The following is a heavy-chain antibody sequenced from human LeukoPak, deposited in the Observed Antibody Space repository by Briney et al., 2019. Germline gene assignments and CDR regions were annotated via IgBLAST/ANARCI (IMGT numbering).Heavy chain of an antibody. CDR3: ARDIRSHNGPGGYYYYYMDV. D-gene: IGHD2-8*01. CDR1: GDSIRDSY. CDR2: IYDSGGT. Sequence: SATLSLTCTVSGDSIRDSYFSWIRQPAGKGLEWIGRIYDSGGTNYSPSLKSRVTLSVDTSNNQFSLTLSSVTAADTAVYHCARDIRSHNGPGGYYYYYMDVWGKGTTVTVSS. V-gene: IGHV4-4*07. J-gene: IGHJ6*03.